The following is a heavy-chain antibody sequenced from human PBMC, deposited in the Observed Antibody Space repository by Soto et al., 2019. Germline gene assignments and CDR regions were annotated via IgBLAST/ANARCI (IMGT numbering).Heavy chain of an antibody. D-gene: IGHD3-3*01. CDR3: ATRRFLSPESSP. CDR1: GERFSSDW. V-gene: IGHV5-51*01. J-gene: IGHJ5*02. Sequence: GESLKISCKTSGERFSSDWKCWVRQIPGRSLECVGVIYAGDSRTRYIPGFQRQVTISADKSISAAYLNWCSLKAADTAMYYCATRRFLSPESSPRSKRTLVTVS. CDR2: IYAGDSRT.